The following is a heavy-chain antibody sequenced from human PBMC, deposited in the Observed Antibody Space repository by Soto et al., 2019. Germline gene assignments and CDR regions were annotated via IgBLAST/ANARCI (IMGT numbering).Heavy chain of an antibody. CDR2: IIPIFGTA. CDR1: GGTFSSYA. Sequence: SVKVSCKASGGTFSSYAISWVRQAPGQGLEWMGGIIPIFGTANYAQKFQGRVTITADESTSTAYMELSSLRSEDTAVYYCARSPRGIAAAGTGWFDPWGQRTLVTVSS. D-gene: IGHD6-13*01. J-gene: IGHJ5*02. CDR3: ARSPRGIAAAGTGWFDP. V-gene: IGHV1-69*13.